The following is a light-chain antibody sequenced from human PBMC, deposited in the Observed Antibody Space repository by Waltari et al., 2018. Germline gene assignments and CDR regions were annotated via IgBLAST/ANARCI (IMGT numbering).Light chain of an antibody. Sequence: SYELTQTPSVSVSPGQTARITCSGHELPRKYAYWFQQKSGQAPRMVISEDTKRPSGIPERVSGSSSGTVATLTITVAQVDDEADYYCYSSDSTGLRVFGGGTTVVVL. V-gene: IGLV3-10*01. CDR2: EDT. CDR3: YSSDSTGLRV. J-gene: IGLJ1*01. CDR1: ELPRKY.